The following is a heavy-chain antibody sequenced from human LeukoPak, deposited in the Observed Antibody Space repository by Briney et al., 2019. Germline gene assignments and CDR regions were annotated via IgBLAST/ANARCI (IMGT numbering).Heavy chain of an antibody. D-gene: IGHD6-13*01. J-gene: IGHJ4*02. CDR2: IYSGGST. Sequence: GGSLRLSCAASGFTVSSSYMNWVRQAPGKGLEWVSVIYSGGSTYYADSVKGRFTISRDNSKNTLYLQLNSLRAEDTAVYYCAKIMRQQLVFDYWGQGTLVTVSS. V-gene: IGHV3-53*01. CDR1: GFTVSSSY. CDR3: AKIMRQQLVFDY.